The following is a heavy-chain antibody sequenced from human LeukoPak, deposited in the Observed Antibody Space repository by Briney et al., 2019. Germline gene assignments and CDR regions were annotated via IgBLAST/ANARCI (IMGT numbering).Heavy chain of an antibody. J-gene: IGHJ6*03. V-gene: IGHV3-21*04. CDR3: ARQYTDSRGWYFYYIDV. D-gene: IGHD3-22*01. CDR2: ISRTSEYT. Sequence: PGGSLRLSCAASGFSFSIYFMNWVRQAPGKGLEGVSSISRTSEYTHYADSVKGRFTISRDNAKNALYLQMNSLRAEDTALYFCARQYTDSRGWYFYYIDVWGKGTTVIVSS. CDR1: GFSFSIYF.